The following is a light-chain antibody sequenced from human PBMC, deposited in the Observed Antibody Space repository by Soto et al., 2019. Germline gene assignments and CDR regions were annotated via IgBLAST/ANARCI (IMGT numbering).Light chain of an antibody. CDR1: QSVSNH. J-gene: IGKJ5*01. CDR3: QQRKSWQVT. Sequence: PGESPTLSCRASQSVSNHLAWYQQKPGQAPRLLIYDASNGATGIPSRFSGSGSGTDFTLTISSLEPEDFAVYSCQQRKSWQVTFGQGTRLEIK. V-gene: IGKV3-11*01. CDR2: DAS.